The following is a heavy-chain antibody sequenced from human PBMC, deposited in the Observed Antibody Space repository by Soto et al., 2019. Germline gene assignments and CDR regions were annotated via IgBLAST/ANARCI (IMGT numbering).Heavy chain of an antibody. V-gene: IGHV3-73*01. CDR2: IRSKPNNYAT. D-gene: IGHD6-13*01. Sequence: PGGSLRLSCAASGFTFSGCAMHWVRQASGKGLEWLGRIRSKPNNYATEYAASVQGRFTISRDDSKNTAYLEMNSLKIEDTAVYYCITDGTDGRADWGQGTQVTVSS. CDR1: GFTFSGCA. CDR3: ITDGTDGRAD. J-gene: IGHJ4*02.